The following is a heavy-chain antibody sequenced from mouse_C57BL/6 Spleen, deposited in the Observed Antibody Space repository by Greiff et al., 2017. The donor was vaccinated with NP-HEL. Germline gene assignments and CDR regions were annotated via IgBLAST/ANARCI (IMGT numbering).Heavy chain of an antibody. CDR3: ARDYYDPFAY. CDR1: GYAFSSYW. Sequence: QVQLKESGAELVKPGASVKISCKASGYAFSSYWMNWVKQRPGKGLEWIGQIYPGDGDTNYNGKFKGKATLTADKSSSTAYMQLSSLTSEDSAVYFCARDYYDPFAYWGQGTLVTVSA. J-gene: IGHJ3*01. V-gene: IGHV1-80*01. CDR2: IYPGDGDT. D-gene: IGHD2-4*01.